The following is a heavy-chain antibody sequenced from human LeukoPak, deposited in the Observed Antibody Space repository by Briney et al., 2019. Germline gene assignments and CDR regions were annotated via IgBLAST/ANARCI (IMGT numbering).Heavy chain of an antibody. Sequence: PGGSLRLSCAASGFIFSNYVMSWVRQAPGKGLEWVSAISGSGGSTYYADSVKGRFTISRDNSKNTLYLQLNSLRAEDTAVYYCAKTRSTCYHYYGMDVWGQGTTVTVSS. CDR3: AKTRSTCYHYYGMDV. V-gene: IGHV3-23*01. CDR1: GFIFSNYV. J-gene: IGHJ6*02. CDR2: ISGSGGST. D-gene: IGHD2-2*01.